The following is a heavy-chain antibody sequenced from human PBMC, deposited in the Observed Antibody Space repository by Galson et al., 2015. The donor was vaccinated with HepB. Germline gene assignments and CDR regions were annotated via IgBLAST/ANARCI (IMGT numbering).Heavy chain of an antibody. V-gene: IGHV3-23*01. CDR2: VSANGATT. CDR1: TLILTKYA. D-gene: IGHD4-17*01. Sequence: SLRLSCAASTLILTKYAMTWVRQAPGKGLEWVSVVSANGATTHYADSVRGRFTIFRDNSKNTLYLQMSSLKLEYTAVYFCAKTYGDYVYDPFHLRGQGTLVTVSS. J-gene: IGHJ4*02. CDR3: AKTYGDYVYDPFHL.